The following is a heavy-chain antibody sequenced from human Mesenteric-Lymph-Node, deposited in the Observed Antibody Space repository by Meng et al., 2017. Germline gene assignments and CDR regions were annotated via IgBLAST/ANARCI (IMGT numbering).Heavy chain of an antibody. CDR1: GFTVSSNY. CDR2: IYSGGST. D-gene: IGHD2-2*01. V-gene: IGHV3-53*01. CDR3: ANAFFFEY. Sequence: GESLKISCAASGFTVSSNYMSWVRQAPGKGLEWVSVIYSGGSTYYADSVKGRFTISRDNSKNTLYLQMNSLRAEDTAVYYCANAFFFEYWGQGTLVTVSS. J-gene: IGHJ4*02.